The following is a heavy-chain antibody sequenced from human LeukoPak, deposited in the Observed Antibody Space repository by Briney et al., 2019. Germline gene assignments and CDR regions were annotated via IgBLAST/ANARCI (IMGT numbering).Heavy chain of an antibody. CDR2: IHTSGNT. D-gene: IGHD1-26*01. Sequence: SETLSLTCTVSGYSISSRYYWGWIRQPAGKGLEWIGRIHTSGNTNHNPSLKSRVTMSVDTSKTQFSLKLSSVTAADTAVYYCARDRGSYPYYFDYWGQGTLVTVSS. CDR3: ARDRGSYPYYFDY. CDR1: GYSISSRYY. J-gene: IGHJ4*02. V-gene: IGHV4-4*07.